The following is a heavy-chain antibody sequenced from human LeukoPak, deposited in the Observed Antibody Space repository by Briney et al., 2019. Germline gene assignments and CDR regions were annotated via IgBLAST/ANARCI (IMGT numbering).Heavy chain of an antibody. D-gene: IGHD2-2*01. J-gene: IGHJ3*02. CDR2: IYYSGST. Sequence: SETLSLTCTVSGGSISSYYWSWIRQPPGKGLEGIGYIYYSGSTNYNPSLKSRVPISVDTCKNQFSLKLSSVPAADTAVYYCAGAIQRYCSSTSCYYDAFDIWGQGTMVTVSS. CDR3: AGAIQRYCSSTSCYYDAFDI. CDR1: GGSISSYY. V-gene: IGHV4-59*01.